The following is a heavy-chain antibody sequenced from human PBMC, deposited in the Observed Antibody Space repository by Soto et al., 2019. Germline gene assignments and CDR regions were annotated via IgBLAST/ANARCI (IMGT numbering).Heavy chain of an antibody. J-gene: IGHJ1*01. D-gene: IGHD3-10*01. CDR3: ATDLGAALGPLSRVNFQE. CDR2: FDPEEGKM. V-gene: IGHV1-24*01. CDR1: GYTLNDLC. Sequence: QVQVVQSGTEVKKPGASVKVSCKVSGYTLNDLCIHWVRQPPGKGLEWIGGFDPEEGKMIYAQNFQGRVTMTQDTSTDTAYMELNSLTSEDTASYYCATDLGAALGPLSRVNFQEWGQGTVVTVSS.